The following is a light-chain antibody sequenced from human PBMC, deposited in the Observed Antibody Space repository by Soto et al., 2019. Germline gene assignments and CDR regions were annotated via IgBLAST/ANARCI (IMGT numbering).Light chain of an antibody. CDR3: ATWADSLNARGV. CDR1: RSNIGNNA. Sequence: QSVLTQTPSASGTPGQTVTISCSGSRSNIGNNAVSWYQQFPGTATKLLIYNNNQRPSGVPDRFSGSKSGTSASLAISGLQSEDEADYYCATWADSLNARGVFGGGTKLTVL. V-gene: IGLV1-44*01. CDR2: NNN. J-gene: IGLJ3*02.